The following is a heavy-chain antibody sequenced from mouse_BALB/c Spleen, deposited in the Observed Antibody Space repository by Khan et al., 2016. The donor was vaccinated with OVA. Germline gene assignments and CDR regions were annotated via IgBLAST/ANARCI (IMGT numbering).Heavy chain of an antibody. CDR3: ARSLYYGNYFDY. J-gene: IGHJ2*01. Sequence: QVQLQQSGAELARPGASVTLSCKASGYTFTDYYINWVKQRTGQGLEWIGEIYPGSGNTYYNEKFKGKATLTADKSSSTAYMHLSSLTSEDSAVYFCARSLYYGNYFDYWGQGTTLTVSS. V-gene: IGHV1-77*01. CDR2: IYPGSGNT. D-gene: IGHD2-1*01. CDR1: GYTFTDYY.